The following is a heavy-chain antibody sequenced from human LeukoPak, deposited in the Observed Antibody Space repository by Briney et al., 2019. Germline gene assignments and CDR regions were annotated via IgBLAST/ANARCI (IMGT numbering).Heavy chain of an antibody. CDR1: GYTFTSYA. CDR3: ATNYYDTEWIYGMDV. J-gene: IGHJ6*02. Sequence: ASVKVSCKASGYTFTSYAMHWVRQAPGQRLEWMGWINAGNGNTKYSQKFQGRVTITRDTSASTVYMELSSLRSEDTAVYYCATNYYDTEWIYGMDVWGQGTTVTVSS. CDR2: INAGNGNT. V-gene: IGHV1-3*01. D-gene: IGHD3-22*01.